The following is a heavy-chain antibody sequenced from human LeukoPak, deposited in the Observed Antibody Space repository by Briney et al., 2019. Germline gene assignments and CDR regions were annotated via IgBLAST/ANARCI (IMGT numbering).Heavy chain of an antibody. Sequence: ASVTVSCTASGYTFTGYYMHWVRQAPGQGLEWMGWINPNSGGTNYAQKFQGWVTMTRDTSISTAYMELSRLRSDDTAVYYCAGGRAIFGVVINPWDYYYGMDVWGQGTTVTVSS. CDR2: INPNSGGT. CDR1: GYTFTGYY. CDR3: AGGRAIFGVVINPWDYYYGMDV. J-gene: IGHJ6*02. D-gene: IGHD3-3*01. V-gene: IGHV1-2*04.